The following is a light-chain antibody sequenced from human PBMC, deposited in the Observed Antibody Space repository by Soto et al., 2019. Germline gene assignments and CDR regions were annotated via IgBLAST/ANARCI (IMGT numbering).Light chain of an antibody. CDR3: QQYGSITT. V-gene: IGKV3-20*01. CDR1: QSVSSSY. J-gene: IGKJ1*01. CDR2: GAS. Sequence: EIVLTQSPGTLSLSPGERATLSCRASQSVSSSYLAWYQQKPGQAPRLLIYGASSRATGIPDRFSGRGSGTDFTLTISRLEPEDLAVYYCQQYGSITTFGPGTKVDIK.